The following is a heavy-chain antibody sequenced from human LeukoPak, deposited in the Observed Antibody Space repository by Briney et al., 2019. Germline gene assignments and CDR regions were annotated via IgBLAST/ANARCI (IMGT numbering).Heavy chain of an antibody. V-gene: IGHV3-15*01. J-gene: IGHJ4*02. CDR3: TTDRGLELRTRAGGPGYTNARPPYYFDY. CDR2: IKSKTDGGTT. D-gene: IGHD1-7*01. Sequence: PGGSLRLSCAASGFTFSNAWMSWVRQAPGKGLEWVGRIKSKTDGGTTDYAAPVKGRFTISRDDSKNTLYLQMNSLKTEDTAVYYCTTDRGLELRTRAGGPGYTNARPPYYFDYWGQGTLVTVSS. CDR1: GFTFSNAW.